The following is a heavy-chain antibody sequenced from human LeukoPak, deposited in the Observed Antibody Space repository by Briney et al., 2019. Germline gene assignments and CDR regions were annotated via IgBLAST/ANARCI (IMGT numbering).Heavy chain of an antibody. CDR1: GFTFSNYW. J-gene: IGHJ4*02. Sequence: PGGSLRLSCAAFGFTFSNYWMHWVRQVPGKGLVWVSRINDDGSATFYADSVKGRFTISRDNSKNTLYLQMNSLRAEDTAGYYCAKYYYDRRGYYHFDYWGQGTLVTVSS. V-gene: IGHV3-74*01. D-gene: IGHD3-22*01. CDR3: AKYYYDRRGYYHFDY. CDR2: INDDGSAT.